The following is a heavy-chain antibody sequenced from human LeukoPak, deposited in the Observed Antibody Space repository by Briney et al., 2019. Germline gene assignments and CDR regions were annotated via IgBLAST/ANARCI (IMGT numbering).Heavy chain of an antibody. CDR2: ISSSSSYI. J-gene: IGHJ3*02. V-gene: IGHV3-21*01. CDR1: GFTFSSYS. Sequence: GSLRLSCAASGFTFSSYSMNWVRQAPGKGLEWVSSISSSSSYIYYADSVKGRFTISRDNAKNSLYLQMNSLRAEDTAVYYCARDYSSSWYDAFDIWGQGTMVTVSS. CDR3: ARDYSSSWYDAFDI. D-gene: IGHD6-13*01.